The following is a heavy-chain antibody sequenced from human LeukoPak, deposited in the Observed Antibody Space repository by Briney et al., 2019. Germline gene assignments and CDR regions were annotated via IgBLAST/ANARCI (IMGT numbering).Heavy chain of an antibody. D-gene: IGHD2-15*01. CDR2: IYTSGST. V-gene: IGHV4-59*01. J-gene: IGHJ6*04. CDR1: GGSISSYY. CDR3: ARDGRTWVV. Sequence: SETLSLACTVSGGSISSYYWSWIRQPPGKGLEWIGYIYTSGSTSYNPSLKSRVTISADTSKNQFSLKLSSVTAADTAVYYCARDGRTWVVWGKGTTVTVSS.